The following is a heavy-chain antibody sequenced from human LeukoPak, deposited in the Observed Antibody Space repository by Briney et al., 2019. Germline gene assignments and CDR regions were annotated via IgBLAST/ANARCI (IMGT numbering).Heavy chain of an antibody. CDR3: ARAVGIVGATDAFDI. J-gene: IGHJ3*02. CDR2: ISSSSSYI. CDR1: GFTFSSYS. Sequence: GGSLRLSCAASGFTFSSYSMNWVRQAPGKGLEWVSSISSSSSYIYYADPVKGRFTISRDNAKNSLYLQMNSLRAEDTAVYYCARAVGIVGATDAFDIWGQGTMVTVSS. V-gene: IGHV3-21*01. D-gene: IGHD1-26*01.